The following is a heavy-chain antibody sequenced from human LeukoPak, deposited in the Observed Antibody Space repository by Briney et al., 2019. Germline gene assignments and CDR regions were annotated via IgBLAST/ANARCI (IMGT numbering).Heavy chain of an antibody. D-gene: IGHD3-22*01. CDR3: AKDHYDSSGYYYPTGAFDI. CDR1: EFTFNSYT. CDR2: ISYDGSNK. J-gene: IGHJ3*02. V-gene: IGHV3-30*04. Sequence: AGGSLRLSCAASEFTFNSYTMHWVRQAPGKGLEWVAVISYDGSNKYYADSVKGRFTISRDNSKNTLYLQMNSLRAEDTAVYYCAKDHYDSSGYYYPTGAFDIWGQGTMVTVSS.